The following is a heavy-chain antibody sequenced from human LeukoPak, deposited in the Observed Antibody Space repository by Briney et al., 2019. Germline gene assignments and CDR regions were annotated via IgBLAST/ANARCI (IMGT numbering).Heavy chain of an antibody. J-gene: IGHJ4*02. V-gene: IGHV3-23*01. D-gene: IGHD6-6*01. CDR3: AKVGVEYSSSSL. CDR1: GLTFDDYA. Sequence: PGGSLRLSCTASGLTFDDYAMHWVRQAPGKGLEWVSAISGSGGSTYYADSVKGRFTISRDNSKNTLYLQMNSLRAEDTAVYYCAKVGVEYSSSSLWGQGTLVTVSS. CDR2: ISGSGGST.